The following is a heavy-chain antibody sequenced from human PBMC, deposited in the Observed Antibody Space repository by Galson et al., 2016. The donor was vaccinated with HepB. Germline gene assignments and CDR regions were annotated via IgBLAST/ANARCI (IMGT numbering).Heavy chain of an antibody. Sequence: PALVKPTQTLTLTCSLSGVSLNTYGVGVGWIRQPPGRALEWLALIYWDDDRRYSPSLQNRLSITKDTSRSRVVLTMTNMAPVDTATFYCALLRPDTFRPPDYWGQGILVTVSS. J-gene: IGHJ4*02. CDR2: IYWDDDR. CDR3: ALLRPDTFRPPDY. CDR1: GVSLNTYGVG. D-gene: IGHD6-6*01. V-gene: IGHV2-5*02.